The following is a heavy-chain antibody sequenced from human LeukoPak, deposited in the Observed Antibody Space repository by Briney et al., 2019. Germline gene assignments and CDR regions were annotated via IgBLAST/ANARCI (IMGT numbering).Heavy chain of an antibody. V-gene: IGHV1-2*02. CDR2: VNSDSGGT. D-gene: IGHD2-15*01. J-gene: IGHJ4*02. CDR1: GYTSTVYY. Sequence: ASVKVSCKASGYTSTVYYLHCIRQAPGQGLEWMGWVNSDSGGTKYTQRFQGRVTMTRDTSLSTAYMELTRLTSDDTAVYYCATNYAGSSHDFWGQGTLVTVSS. CDR3: ATNYAGSSHDF.